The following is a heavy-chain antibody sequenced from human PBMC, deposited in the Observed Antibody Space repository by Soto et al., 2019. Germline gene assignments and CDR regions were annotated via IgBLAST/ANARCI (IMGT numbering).Heavy chain of an antibody. D-gene: IGHD5-12*01. Sequence: GASVKVSFKASGGTFSSYAISWVRQAPGQGLEWMGGIIPIFGTANYAQKFQGRVTITADKSTSTAYMELSSLRSEDTAVYYCARGYVSLAHYFDYWGQGTLVTVSS. CDR3: ARGYVSLAHYFDY. V-gene: IGHV1-69*06. J-gene: IGHJ4*02. CDR1: GGTFSSYA. CDR2: IIPIFGTA.